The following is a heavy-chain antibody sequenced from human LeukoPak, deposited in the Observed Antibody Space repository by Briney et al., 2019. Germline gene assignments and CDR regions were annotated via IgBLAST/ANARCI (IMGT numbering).Heavy chain of an antibody. CDR3: TTVSGRYSSSWYYDY. CDR1: GFTFSNAW. CDR2: IKSKTDGGTT. V-gene: IGHV3-15*01. Sequence: GGSLRLSCAASGFTFSNAWMSWVRQAPGKGLEWVGRIKSKTDGGTTDYAAPVKGRFTISRDDSKNTLYLQMSSLKTEDTAVYYCTTVSGRYSSSWYYDYWGQGTLVTVSS. D-gene: IGHD6-13*01. J-gene: IGHJ4*02.